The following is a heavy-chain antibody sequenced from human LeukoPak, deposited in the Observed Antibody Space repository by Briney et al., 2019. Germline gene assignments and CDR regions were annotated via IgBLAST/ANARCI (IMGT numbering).Heavy chain of an antibody. V-gene: IGHV1-8*03. CDR2: MNPNSGNT. D-gene: IGHD3-16*01. CDR3: ARGFWVWPQRSRRGYYFDY. J-gene: IGHJ4*02. Sequence: ASVKVSCKASGYTFTSYDINWVRQATGQGLEWMGWMNPNSGNTGYAQKFQGRVTFTRNTSISTAYMELSSLRSEDTAVYYCARGFWVWPQRSRRGYYFDYWGQGTLVTVSS. CDR1: GYTFTSYD.